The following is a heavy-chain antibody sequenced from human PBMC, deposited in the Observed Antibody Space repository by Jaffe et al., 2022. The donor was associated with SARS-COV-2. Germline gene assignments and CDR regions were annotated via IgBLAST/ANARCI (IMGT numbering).Heavy chain of an antibody. J-gene: IGHJ4*02. V-gene: IGHV1-46*01. CDR2: ITPSSGST. CDR3: ARSQTEDY. CDR1: GYTFTSYF. Sequence: QVQLVQSGAEVKKPGASVKISCKASGYTFTSYFIQWVRQAPGQGLEWMGIITPSSGSTTRAQRFQDRVTVTRDTSTNTVYMELSSLRSDDTAVYYCARSQTEDYWGQGTLVTVSS.